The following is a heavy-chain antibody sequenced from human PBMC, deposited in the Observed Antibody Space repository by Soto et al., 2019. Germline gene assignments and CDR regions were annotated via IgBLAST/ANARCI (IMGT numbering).Heavy chain of an antibody. J-gene: IGHJ4*02. CDR3: ARSIVEWELLRIHYFDY. V-gene: IGHV1-69*01. CDR1: GGTFSSYA. Sequence: QVQLVQSGAEVKKPGSSVKVSCKASGGTFSSYAISWVRQAPGQGLEWMGGIIPIFGTANYAQKFQGRVTITADESTSTAYMELRSLRSEDTAVYYCARSIVEWELLRIHYFDYWGQGTLVTVSS. CDR2: IIPIFGTA. D-gene: IGHD1-26*01.